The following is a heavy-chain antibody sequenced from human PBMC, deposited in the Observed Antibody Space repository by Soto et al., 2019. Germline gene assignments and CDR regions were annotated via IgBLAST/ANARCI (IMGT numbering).Heavy chain of an antibody. Sequence: GGSLRLSCTTSGFTFGDYALGWFRQAPGKGLEWVSFIRARAYGGATAYAASVRGRFTISRDDSRNIAYLQMDSLITEDTGVYYCSKDLISRVAAFDSWGQGTPVTVSS. CDR1: GFTFGDYA. CDR2: IRARAYGGAT. J-gene: IGHJ4*02. V-gene: IGHV3-49*03. CDR3: SKDLISRVAAFDS. D-gene: IGHD6-19*01.